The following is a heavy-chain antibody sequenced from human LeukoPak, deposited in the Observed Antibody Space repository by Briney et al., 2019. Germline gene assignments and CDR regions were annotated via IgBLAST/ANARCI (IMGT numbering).Heavy chain of an antibody. CDR2: IIPILGIA. Sequence: SVKVSCKASGGTFSSYAISWVRQAPGQGLEWMGRIIPILGIANYAQKFQGRVTITADKSTGTAYMELSSLRSEDTAVYYCARDRPDVEMAFYGMDVWGQGTTVTVSS. CDR1: GGTFSSYA. V-gene: IGHV1-69*04. CDR3: ARDRPDVEMAFYGMDV. J-gene: IGHJ6*02. D-gene: IGHD5-24*01.